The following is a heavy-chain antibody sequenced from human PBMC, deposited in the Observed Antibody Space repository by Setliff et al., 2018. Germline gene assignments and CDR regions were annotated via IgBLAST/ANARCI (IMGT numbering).Heavy chain of an antibody. J-gene: IGHJ4*02. CDR1: GYTLTNYP. V-gene: IGHV1-3*03. Sequence: GASMKVSCKASGYTLTNYPIHWLRRAPGQRPEWMGWINVGNGNTKYSQEFQGRVTLTRDTSVSTAYVELSSLTSEDMAVYYCARQGGNYYFQYWGQGTLVTVSS. CDR3: ARQGGNYYFQY. CDR2: INVGNGNT. D-gene: IGHD3-16*01.